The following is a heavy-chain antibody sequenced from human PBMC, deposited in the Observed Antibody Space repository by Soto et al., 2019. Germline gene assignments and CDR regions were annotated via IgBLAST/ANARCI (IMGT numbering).Heavy chain of an antibody. CDR3: ARGRSSGWYTAYY. J-gene: IGHJ4*02. CDR1: CSTFTGYY. V-gene: IGHV1-2*02. CDR2: INPNSGGT. Sequence: ASVKVSCQPFCSTFTGYYMHWVRQAPGQGREWMGWINPNSGGTNYAQNFQGRVTMTRDTPISTAYMEMSRLRSDDTAVYYCARGRSSGWYTAYYWGQGTLVTVSS. D-gene: IGHD6-19*01.